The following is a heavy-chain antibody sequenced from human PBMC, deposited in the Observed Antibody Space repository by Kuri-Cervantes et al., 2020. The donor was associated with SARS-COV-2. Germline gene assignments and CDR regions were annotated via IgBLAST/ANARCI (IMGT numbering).Heavy chain of an antibody. CDR3: VRIRAATVIADY. J-gene: IGHJ4*02. V-gene: IGHV2-70*11. CDR2: IDWDDDK. D-gene: IGHD4-11*01. Sequence: SGPTLVKPTQTLTLTCTFSGFSLNTSGMCVSWIRQPLGKALEWLARIDWDDDKYYKTSLNTRLSISKDTSKDQAVLTMTNMDPVDTATYYCVRIRAATVIADYWGQGTLVTVSS. CDR1: GFSLNTSGMC.